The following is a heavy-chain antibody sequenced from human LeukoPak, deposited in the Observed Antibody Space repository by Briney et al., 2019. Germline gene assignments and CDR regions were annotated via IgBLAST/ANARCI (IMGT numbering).Heavy chain of an antibody. CDR3: ARSYSTLTFDY. Sequence: PGGSLRLSCAASGFTVSSNYMSWVRQAPGKGLEWVSVIYSGGSTYYADSVKGRFTISRDNSKNTLYLQMNSLRAEDTAVYYCARSYSTLTFDYWGQGTLVTVSS. CDR1: GFTVSSNY. J-gene: IGHJ4*02. D-gene: IGHD4-11*01. V-gene: IGHV3-53*01. CDR2: IYSGGST.